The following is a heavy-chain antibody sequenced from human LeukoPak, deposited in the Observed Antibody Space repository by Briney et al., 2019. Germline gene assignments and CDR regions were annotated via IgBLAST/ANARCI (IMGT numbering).Heavy chain of an antibody. Sequence: GGSLSLSCAAAGFTFSSYEVNWVRQAPGKGLESVSYISSSGSTIYYADSVKGRFTISRDNAKNSLYLQMNSLRAEDTAVYYCAELGITMIGGVWGKGTTVTISS. D-gene: IGHD3-10*02. CDR2: ISSSGSTI. J-gene: IGHJ6*04. CDR1: GFTFSSYE. V-gene: IGHV3-48*03. CDR3: AELGITMIGGV.